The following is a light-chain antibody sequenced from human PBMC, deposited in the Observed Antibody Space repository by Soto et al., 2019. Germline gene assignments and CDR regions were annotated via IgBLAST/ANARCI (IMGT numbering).Light chain of an antibody. CDR2: KAS. CDR3: QHYDSYHLT. V-gene: IGKV1-5*03. CDR1: QSISSW. J-gene: IGKJ4*01. Sequence: DIQMTQSPSTLSASVGDRVTITCRASQSISSWLAWYQHKPWKAPNLLIYKASSLESDVPSRFSGSGSGTEFTITVSSLQPDDYATYYCQHYDSYHLTFGGGTKVEIK.